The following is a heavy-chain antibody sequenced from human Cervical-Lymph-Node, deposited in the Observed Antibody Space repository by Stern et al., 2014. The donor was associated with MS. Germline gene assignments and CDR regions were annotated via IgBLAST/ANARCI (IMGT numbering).Heavy chain of an antibody. CDR2: ISWNSGNI. J-gene: IGHJ1*01. CDR3: AKDMYYDCSGPNFHH. V-gene: IGHV3-9*01. CDR1: GFTFDDYA. Sequence: EVQLVESGGGLVQPGRSLRLSCVVSGFTFDDYAMHWVRQAPGKGLEWVSGISWNSGNIDYADSVKGRFTISRDNAKNSLYLQMNSLRAEDTALYYCAKDMYYDCSGPNFHHWGQGTLVTVSS. D-gene: IGHD3-22*01.